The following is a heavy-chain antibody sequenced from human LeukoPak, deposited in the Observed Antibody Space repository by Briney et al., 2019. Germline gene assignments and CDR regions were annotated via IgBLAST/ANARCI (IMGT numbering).Heavy chain of an antibody. V-gene: IGHV1-2*06. Sequence: GASVKVSCKASGYTFTGYYMHWVRQAPGQGLEWMGRINPNSGGTNYAQKFQGRVTMTRDTSISTAYMELSRLRSDDTAVYYCARAYYGYWSLFDYWGQGTLVTVSS. CDR1: GYTFTGYY. CDR2: INPNSGGT. J-gene: IGHJ4*02. CDR3: ARAYYGYWSLFDY. D-gene: IGHD3/OR15-3a*01.